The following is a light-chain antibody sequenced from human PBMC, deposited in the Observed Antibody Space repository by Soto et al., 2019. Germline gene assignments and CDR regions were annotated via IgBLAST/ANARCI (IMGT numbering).Light chain of an antibody. V-gene: IGLV2-14*01. CDR3: KSRTTRNTLV. J-gene: IGLJ3*02. Sequence: QSALTQPASVSGSPGQSITISCTGTSSDVGGYNYVSWYQQHPGKAPKLIIYEVTHRPSGVSSRFYGSRSGTTASLTISGLQAEDEADYYSKSRTTRNTLVFGGGTKLTVL. CDR2: EVT. CDR1: SSDVGGYNY.